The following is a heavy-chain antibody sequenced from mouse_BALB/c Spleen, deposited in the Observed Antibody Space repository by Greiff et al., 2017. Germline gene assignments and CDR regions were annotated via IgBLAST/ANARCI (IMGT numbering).Heavy chain of an antibody. CDR3: TAGNYYEGFAY. CDR2: IRLKSDNYAT. V-gene: IGHV6-3*01. Sequence: DVKLVESGGGLVQPGGSMKLSCVASGFTFSSYWMSWVRQSPEKGLEWVAEIRLKSDNYATHYAESVKGKFTISRDDSKSRLYLQMNSLRAEDTGIYYCTAGNYYEGFAYWGQGTLVTVSA. J-gene: IGHJ3*01. D-gene: IGHD2-1*01. CDR1: GFTFSSYW.